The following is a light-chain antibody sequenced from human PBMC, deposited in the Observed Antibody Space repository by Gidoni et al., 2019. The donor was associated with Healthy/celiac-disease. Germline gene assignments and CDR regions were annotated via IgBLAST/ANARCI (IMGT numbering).Light chain of an antibody. Sequence: EIVLTQSPGTLSLSPGERATLSCRASQSVSSSYLAWYQQKPGQAPRLLIYGASSRATGIPDRFSGSGSGTDFTLTISRLEPEDFAVYYCQQYGSSLETFXPGTKVDIK. CDR1: QSVSSSY. CDR2: GAS. J-gene: IGKJ3*01. CDR3: QQYGSSLET. V-gene: IGKV3-20*01.